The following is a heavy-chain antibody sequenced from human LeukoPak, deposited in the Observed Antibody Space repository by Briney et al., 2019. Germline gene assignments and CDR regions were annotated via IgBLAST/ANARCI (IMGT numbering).Heavy chain of an antibody. J-gene: IGHJ4*02. CDR3: ARGVDSPFDY. D-gene: IGHD2-2*01. Sequence: GGSLRLSCAASGVTFDDYGRSWVRQAPGKGLEWVSGINWNGGSTDYADSVKGRFTISIENAKNSLYLQMNSPTADDTALHYSARGVDSPFDYWGQGTLVTVSS. V-gene: IGHV3-20*04. CDR2: INWNGGST. CDR1: GVTFDDYG.